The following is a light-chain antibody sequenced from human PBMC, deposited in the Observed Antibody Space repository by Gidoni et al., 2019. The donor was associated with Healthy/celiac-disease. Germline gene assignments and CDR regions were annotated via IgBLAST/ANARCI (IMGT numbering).Light chain of an antibody. CDR2: RNN. CDR3: AAWDDSLSGPV. J-gene: IGLJ3*02. V-gene: IGLV1-47*01. CDR1: SSNIGSNY. Sequence: QSVLTHPPSASGTPGQRGTIPCSGSSSNIGSNYVYWYQQLPGTAPKLLIYRNNQRPSGVPDRFSGSKSGTSASLAISGLRSEDEADYYCAAWDDSLSGPVFGGGTKLTVL.